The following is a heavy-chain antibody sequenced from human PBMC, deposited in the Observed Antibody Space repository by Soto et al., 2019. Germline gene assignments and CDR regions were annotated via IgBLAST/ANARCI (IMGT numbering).Heavy chain of an antibody. D-gene: IGHD5-12*01. Sequence: QVQLVESGGGVVQPGRSLRLSCAASGFTFSSYGLHWVRQAPGKGLEWLAVISYDGSNKHYAESVKGRFTISRDNSKNMLYLQMNSLRAEDTAVYYCARDQDIVATTRPGYYYYGMDVWGQGTTVTVSS. CDR3: ARDQDIVATTRPGYYYYGMDV. CDR2: ISYDGSNK. V-gene: IGHV3-30*03. J-gene: IGHJ6*02. CDR1: GFTFSSYG.